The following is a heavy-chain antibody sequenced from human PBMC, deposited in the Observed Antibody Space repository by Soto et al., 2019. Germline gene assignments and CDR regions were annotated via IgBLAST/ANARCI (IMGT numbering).Heavy chain of an antibody. Sequence: SETLSLTCAVYGGSFSGYYWSWIRQPPGKGLEWIGEINHSGSTNYNPSLKSRVTISVDTSKNQFSLKLSSVTAADTAVYYCARLGSYNWNDGYDYWGQGTLLTVSS. J-gene: IGHJ4*02. CDR3: ARLGSYNWNDGYDY. D-gene: IGHD1-1*01. CDR2: INHSGST. V-gene: IGHV4-34*01. CDR1: GGSFSGYY.